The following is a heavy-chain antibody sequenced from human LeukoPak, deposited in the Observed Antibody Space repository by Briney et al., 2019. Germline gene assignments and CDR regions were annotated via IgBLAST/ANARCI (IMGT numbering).Heavy chain of an antibody. J-gene: IGHJ6*02. D-gene: IGHD3-16*01. CDR2: ISGSGAIT. CDR3: AKGLWGAYYYGMDV. V-gene: IGHV3-23*01. Sequence: PGGSLRLSCAASGFTFSNYAMSWVRQAPGKGLEWVSVISGSGAITYYADSVKGRFTISRDNSKNTLYLQVDSLRAEDTAVYYCAKGLWGAYYYGMDVWGQGTTVTVSS. CDR1: GFTFSNYA.